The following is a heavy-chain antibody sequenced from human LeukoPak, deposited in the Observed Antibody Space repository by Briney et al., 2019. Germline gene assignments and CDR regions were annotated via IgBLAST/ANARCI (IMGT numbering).Heavy chain of an antibody. Sequence: PSETLSLTCAVYGGSFSGYNWTWIRQPPGKGLEWIGEINHSGSTNYNPSLKSRVTISVDTSKNQFSLKLSSVTAADTAVYYCARGNVWGSYRYAHFDYWGQGTLVTVSS. J-gene: IGHJ4*02. CDR1: GGSFSGYN. CDR2: INHSGST. D-gene: IGHD3-16*02. CDR3: ARGNVWGSYRYAHFDY. V-gene: IGHV4-34*01.